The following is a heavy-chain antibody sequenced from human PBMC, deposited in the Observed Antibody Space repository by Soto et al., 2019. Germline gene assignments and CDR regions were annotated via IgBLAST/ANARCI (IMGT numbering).Heavy chain of an antibody. V-gene: IGHV4-4*07. Sequence: LSLTCTVSGGSINSYWWSWIRQPAGKGLEWIGRVYSSGTTDYNPSLNSRATMSVETSKNQFSLKLSSVTAADTAVYYCARDIASYAYGEGYWGQGIQVTVSS. CDR2: VYSSGTT. J-gene: IGHJ4*02. D-gene: IGHD2-21*01. CDR1: GGSINSYW. CDR3: ARDIASYAYGEGY.